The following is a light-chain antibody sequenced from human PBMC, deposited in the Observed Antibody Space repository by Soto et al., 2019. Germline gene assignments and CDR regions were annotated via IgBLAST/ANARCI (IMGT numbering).Light chain of an antibody. CDR3: SSYTSSSTLYV. V-gene: IGLV2-14*01. CDR2: EVS. Sequence: QSALTQPASVSGSPGQSITISCTGTSSDVGGYNYVSWYQQHPGKAPKLMLYEVSNRPSGVSNRFSGSKSGNTASLTISGLQGEDEADYYCSSYTSSSTLYVFGTGTKLTVL. J-gene: IGLJ1*01. CDR1: SSDVGGYNY.